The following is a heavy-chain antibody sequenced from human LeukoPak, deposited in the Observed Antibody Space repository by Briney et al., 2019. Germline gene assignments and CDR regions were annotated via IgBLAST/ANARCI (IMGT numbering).Heavy chain of an antibody. CDR3: ARTDSSSWYEYYFDY. CDR1: GYSFTSYW. V-gene: IGHV5-51*01. CDR2: IYPGDSDT. J-gene: IGHJ4*02. Sequence: GESLKISCKGSGYSFTSYWIGWVRQMPGKGLEWMGIIYPGDSDTRYSPSFQGQVTISADKSISTAYLQWSSLKASDAAMYYCARTDSSSWYEYYFDYWGQGTLVTVSS. D-gene: IGHD6-13*01.